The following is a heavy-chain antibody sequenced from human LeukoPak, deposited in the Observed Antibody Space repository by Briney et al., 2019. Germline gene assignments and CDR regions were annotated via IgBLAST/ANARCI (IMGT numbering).Heavy chain of an antibody. V-gene: IGHV3-21*01. CDR3: ARSTTLTNGFPDF. CDR1: GFTFSSYT. J-gene: IGHJ4*02. CDR2: ISSSSQYI. D-gene: IGHD2-8*01. Sequence: PGGSLRLSCAASGFTFSSYTMTWVRQAPGKGLEWVSSISSSSQYIYYGDSLKGRFTISRDNAEKSVYLQTNTLRPSDTAIYYCARSTTLTNGFPDFWGQGTLVTVSS.